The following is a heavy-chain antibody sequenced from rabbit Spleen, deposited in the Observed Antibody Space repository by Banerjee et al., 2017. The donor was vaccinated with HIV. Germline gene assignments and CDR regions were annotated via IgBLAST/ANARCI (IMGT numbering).Heavy chain of an antibody. CDR2: INASTGKP. CDR1: GFSFSDRDV. CDR3: ARGPDYAGHGYDL. V-gene: IGHV1S45*01. J-gene: IGHJ4*01. D-gene: IGHD4-2*01. Sequence: QEQLVESGGGLVQPEGSLTLTCKASGFSFSDRDVMCWVRQAPGKGLEWIACINASTGKPVYATWASGRFTISKTSSTTVTLQMTILTAADTATYFCARGPDYAGHGYDLWGPGTLVTVS.